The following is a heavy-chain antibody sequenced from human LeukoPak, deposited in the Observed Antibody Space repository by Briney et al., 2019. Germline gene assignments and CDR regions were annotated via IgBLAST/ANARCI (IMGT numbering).Heavy chain of an antibody. D-gene: IGHD3-16*01. Sequence: GGSLRLSCAASGFTFSSYSINWVRQAPGKGLEWVSSISSSSSYIYYADSVKGRFTISRDNAKNSLFLQMNSLRAEDTAVYYCARDRGRDDSFDIWGQGTMVTVSS. V-gene: IGHV3-21*01. J-gene: IGHJ3*02. CDR3: ARDRGRDDSFDI. CDR1: GFTFSSYS. CDR2: ISSSSSYI.